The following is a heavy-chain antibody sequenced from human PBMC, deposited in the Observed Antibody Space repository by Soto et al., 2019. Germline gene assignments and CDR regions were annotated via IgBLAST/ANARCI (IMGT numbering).Heavy chain of an antibody. V-gene: IGHV1-18*01. CDR1: SYTFSNYG. CDR3: ARDVREISGAYYYYGMDV. J-gene: IGHJ6*02. D-gene: IGHD2-15*01. CDR2: ISAHNGNT. Sequence: ASVKVSCKASSYTFSNYGVSWVRQAPGQGLEWMGWISAHNGNTKSAQKLQGRVTMTTDTSTSTAYMDLRSLRPDDTAVYYCARDVREISGAYYYYGMDVWGQGTTVTVSS.